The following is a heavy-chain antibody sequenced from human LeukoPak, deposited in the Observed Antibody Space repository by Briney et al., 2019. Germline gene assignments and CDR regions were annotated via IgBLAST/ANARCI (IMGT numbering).Heavy chain of an antibody. J-gene: IGHJ4*02. D-gene: IGHD2-2*01. Sequence: TGGSLRLSCAASGFTFSGYAMSWVRQAPGKGLEWVSAISGSGGSTYYADSVKGRFTISRDNSKNTLYLQMNSLRAEDTAVYYCAKDLHIVLPAAISLDYWRQGTLVTVSP. CDR2: ISGSGGST. CDR1: GFTFSGYA. CDR3: AKDLHIVLPAAISLDY. V-gene: IGHV3-23*01.